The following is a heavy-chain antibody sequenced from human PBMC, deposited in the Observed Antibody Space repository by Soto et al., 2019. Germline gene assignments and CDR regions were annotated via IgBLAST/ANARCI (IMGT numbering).Heavy chain of an antibody. CDR2: IHPSGGTT. CDR3: VRDVLGGYYVLDC. J-gene: IGHJ6*02. Sequence: GGSVKPSCEASGYSNAANYIHWGRQAPGQGLEWMGIIHPSGGTTGFAQKFQGRVTMTRDTSTSTVYMELSSMRSEDTAVYYCVRDVLGGYYVLDCCGQGTTVIGSS. CDR1: GYSNAANY. D-gene: IGHD3-16*01. V-gene: IGHV1-46*03.